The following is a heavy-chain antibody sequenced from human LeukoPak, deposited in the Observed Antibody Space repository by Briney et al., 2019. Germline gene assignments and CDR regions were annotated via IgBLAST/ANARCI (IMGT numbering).Heavy chain of an antibody. CDR3: ARDYDSSGYYYLGAFDI. J-gene: IGHJ3*02. CDR2: ISSSGSTI. D-gene: IGHD3-22*01. CDR1: GLTFSDYY. V-gene: IGHV3-11*04. Sequence: GGSLRLSCAASGLTFSDYYMSWIRQAPGKGLEWVSYISSSGSTIYYADSVKGRFTISRDNAKNSLYLQMNSLGAEDTAVYYCARDYDSSGYYYLGAFDIWGQGTMVTVSS.